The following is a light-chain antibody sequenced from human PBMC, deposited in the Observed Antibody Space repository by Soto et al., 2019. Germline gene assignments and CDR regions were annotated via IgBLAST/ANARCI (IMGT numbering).Light chain of an antibody. CDR2: EVS. Sequence: QSVLTQPASVTGSPGQSITISCNRTSSDVGSYNLVSWYQQHPGKAPKVMIYEVSKRPSGVSNRFSGSKAVNTASLTIPVLQAEDEADYYFCSDGGSYVFGTESKVTVL. J-gene: IGLJ1*01. CDR1: SSDVGSYNL. CDR3: CSDGGSYV. V-gene: IGLV2-23*02.